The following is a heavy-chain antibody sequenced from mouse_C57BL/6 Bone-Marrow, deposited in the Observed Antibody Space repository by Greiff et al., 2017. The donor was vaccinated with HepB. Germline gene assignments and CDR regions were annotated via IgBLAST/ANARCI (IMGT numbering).Heavy chain of an antibody. CDR1: GYSITSDY. V-gene: IGHV3-8*01. Sequence: EVKLQESGPGLAKPSQTPSLTCSVTGYSITSDYWNWVRQFPGNKLEYMGYISHSASTYYNPSLNSRISITRDTSKNQYYLQLNSVTTEDTATYYCARSATTVVAVDYWGQGTSVTVSS. CDR2: ISHSAST. D-gene: IGHD1-1*01. J-gene: IGHJ4*01. CDR3: ARSATTVVAVDY.